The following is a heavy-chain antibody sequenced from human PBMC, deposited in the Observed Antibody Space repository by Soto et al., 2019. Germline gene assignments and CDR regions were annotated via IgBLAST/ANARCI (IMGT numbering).Heavy chain of an antibody. V-gene: IGHV1-18*01. J-gene: IGHJ4*02. D-gene: IGHD2-15*01. CDR2: ISAYNGNT. Sequence: QVQLVQSGAEVKKPGASVKVSCKASGYTFTSYGISWVRQAPGQGLEWMGWISAYNGNTNYAQKLQGRVTMTTDTSTSTAYMELRSLKSDDTSVYDCARDQGDIVVVVAAEPFDYMGQGTLVTVSS. CDR1: GYTFTSYG. CDR3: ARDQGDIVVVVAAEPFDY.